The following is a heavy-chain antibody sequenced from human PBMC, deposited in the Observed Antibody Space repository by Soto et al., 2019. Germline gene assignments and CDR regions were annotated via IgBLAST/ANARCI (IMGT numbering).Heavy chain of an antibody. D-gene: IGHD1-26*01. CDR3: AREEGASRGGIVGY. J-gene: IGHJ4*02. Sequence: QVQLQESGPGLVKPSQTLSLTCTVSGGSISSGDYYWSWIRQPPGKGLEWIGYIYYSGSTYYNPSLQSRVTISVDTSKNQLSRKLSSVTAADTAVYYCAREEGASRGGIVGYWGQGTLVTVSS. V-gene: IGHV4-30-4*01. CDR1: GGSISSGDYY. CDR2: IYYSGST.